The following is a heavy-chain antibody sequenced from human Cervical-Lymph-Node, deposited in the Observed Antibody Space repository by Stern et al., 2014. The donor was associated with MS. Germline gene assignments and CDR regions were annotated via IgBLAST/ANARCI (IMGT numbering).Heavy chain of an antibody. Sequence: VQLVESGAEVKKPGESLKISCKGSGYSFTANWIALVRQMPGKGLEWMGIIYPVDSDTRYSPSFQGQVTISADKSISTAYRQWSSLKASDTAMYYCARDYGDYAFDYWGQGTLVTVSS. D-gene: IGHD4-17*01. CDR1: GYSFTANW. CDR3: ARDYGDYAFDY. CDR2: IYPVDSDT. J-gene: IGHJ4*02. V-gene: IGHV5-51*01.